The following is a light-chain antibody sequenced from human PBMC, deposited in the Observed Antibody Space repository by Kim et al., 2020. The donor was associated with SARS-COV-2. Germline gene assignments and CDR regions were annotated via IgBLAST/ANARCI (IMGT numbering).Light chain of an antibody. V-gene: IGLV2-18*02. CDR3: SSYTSSSRFP. Sequence: QSALTQPPSVSGSPGQSVTISCTGTSSDVGSYNRVSWYQQPPGTAPKLMIYEVSNRPSGVPDRFSGSKSGNTASLTISGLQAEDEADYYCSSYTSSSRFPFGGGTQLTVL. CDR1: SSDVGSYNR. CDR2: EVS. J-gene: IGLJ3*02.